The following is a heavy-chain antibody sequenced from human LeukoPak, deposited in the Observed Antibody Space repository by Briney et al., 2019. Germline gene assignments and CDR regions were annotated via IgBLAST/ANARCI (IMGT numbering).Heavy chain of an antibody. J-gene: IGHJ4*02. Sequence: ASVKVSCKASGYTFTSYYMHWVRQAPGQGLEWVGVINPSGGSTSYAQKFQGRVTMTRDTSTSTVYMELSSLRSEDTAVYYCARSTPLVTFGGVIENYYFDYWGQGTLVTVSS. V-gene: IGHV1-46*01. CDR3: ARSTPLVTFGGVIENYYFDY. D-gene: IGHD3-16*02. CDR1: GYTFTSYY. CDR2: INPSGGST.